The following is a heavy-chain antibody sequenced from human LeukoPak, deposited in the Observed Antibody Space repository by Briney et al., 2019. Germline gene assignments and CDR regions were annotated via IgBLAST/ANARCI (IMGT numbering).Heavy chain of an antibody. Sequence: GGSLRLSCEASGFTFSSYSMNWVRQAPGKGLEWISYVSRSSSTVHYADSVKGRFTISRDNAKNSLHLQLNSLRAEDTAMYYCARQNDFWRGYYDYWGQGILVSVSS. CDR3: ARQNDFWRGYYDY. D-gene: IGHD3-3*01. V-gene: IGHV3-48*01. J-gene: IGHJ4*02. CDR2: VSRSSSTV. CDR1: GFTFSSYS.